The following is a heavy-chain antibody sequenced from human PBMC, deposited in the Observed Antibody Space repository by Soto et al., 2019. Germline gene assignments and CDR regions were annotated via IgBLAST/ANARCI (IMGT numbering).Heavy chain of an antibody. CDR2: IYYSGST. CDR1: GGSISSGAYY. CDR3: SREAQLARWIDP. J-gene: IGHJ5*02. Sequence: QVQLQESGPGLVKPSQTLSLTCTVSGGSISSGAYYWSWIRQHPGKGLEWIGYIYYSGSTFYNPSLKSRVTISLDSSNKQFSLNLSSVTAADTAVYFCSREAQLARWIDPWGQGTLVTVSS. D-gene: IGHD2-2*01. V-gene: IGHV4-31*03.